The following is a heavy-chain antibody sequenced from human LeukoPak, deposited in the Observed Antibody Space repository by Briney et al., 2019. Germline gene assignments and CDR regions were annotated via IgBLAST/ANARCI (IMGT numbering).Heavy chain of an antibody. CDR3: AKALGLVGAPDY. Sequence: PGGSLRLSCAASGFTFSSYGMSWVRQAPGKGLEWVSAISGSGGSTYYADSVKGRFTISRDNSKNTLYLQMNSLRAEDTAVYYCAKALGLVGAPDYWGQGTPVTVSS. CDR2: ISGSGGST. V-gene: IGHV3-23*01. J-gene: IGHJ4*02. D-gene: IGHD1-26*01. CDR1: GFTFSSYG.